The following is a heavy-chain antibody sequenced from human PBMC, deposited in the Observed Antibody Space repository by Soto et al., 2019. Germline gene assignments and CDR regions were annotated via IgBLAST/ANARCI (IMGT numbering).Heavy chain of an antibody. CDR1: GDSINTNNW. J-gene: IGHJ4*02. CDR3: ARVTHWGLGD. CDR2: IYHPGST. V-gene: IGHV4-4*02. D-gene: IGHD7-27*01. Sequence: QVQLQESGPGLVKPSETLSLTCAVSGDSINTNNWWSWVRQPPGRGLEWIGEIYHPGSTNYNPSLKSPVTISADRSKNQLSLRLNYVTAADTAVYFCARVTHWGLGDWGQGTLVIVSS.